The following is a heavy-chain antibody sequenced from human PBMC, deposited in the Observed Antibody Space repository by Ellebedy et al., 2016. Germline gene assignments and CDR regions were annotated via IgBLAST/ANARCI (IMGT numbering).Heavy chain of an antibody. J-gene: IGHJ5*02. Sequence: GESLKISXAASGFTFSSYWMSWVRQAPGKGLEWVANIKQDGSEKYYVDSVKGRFTISRDNAKNSLYLQMNSLRAEDTAVYYCARDWHTNWFDPWGQGTLVTVSS. V-gene: IGHV3-7*01. CDR3: ARDWHTNWFDP. CDR1: GFTFSSYW. D-gene: IGHD2-21*01. CDR2: IKQDGSEK.